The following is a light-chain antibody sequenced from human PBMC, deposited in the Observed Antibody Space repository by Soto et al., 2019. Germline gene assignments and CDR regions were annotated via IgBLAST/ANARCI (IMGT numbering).Light chain of an antibody. CDR1: QSVSRSF. V-gene: IGKV3-20*01. CDR3: QQYVTSPWA. Sequence: EIVLTRSPGTLSLSPGERATLSCRASQSVSRSFLAWYQQKPGQAPRLLIYGASNRATGIPDRFSGSGSGTDFTLTISRLEPEDFAVYYCQQYVTSPWAFGQGTKVAIE. CDR2: GAS. J-gene: IGKJ1*01.